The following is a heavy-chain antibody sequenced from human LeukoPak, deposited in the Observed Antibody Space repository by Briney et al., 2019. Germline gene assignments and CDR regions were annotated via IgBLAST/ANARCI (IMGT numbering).Heavy chain of an antibody. Sequence: SETLSLTCTVSGGSTSSYYWSWIRQPPGKGLEWIGYIYYSGSTNYNPSLKSRVTISVDTSKNQFSLKLSSVTAADTAVYYCATGSYYFIWAFDIWGQGTMVTVSS. CDR3: ATGSYYFIWAFDI. CDR2: IYYSGST. D-gene: IGHD1-26*01. V-gene: IGHV4-59*01. CDR1: GGSTSSYY. J-gene: IGHJ3*02.